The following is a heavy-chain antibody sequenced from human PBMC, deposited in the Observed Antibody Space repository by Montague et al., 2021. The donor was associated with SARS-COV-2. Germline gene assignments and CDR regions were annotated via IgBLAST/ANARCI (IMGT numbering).Heavy chain of an antibody. D-gene: IGHD5-24*01. Sequence: SETLSLTCTVSGGSISSYYWSRIRQPPGKGLEWIGYIYYSGSTNYNPSLKSRVTISVDTSKNQFSLKLSSVTAADTAVYYCARHHPVDGVRPWGQGTLVTVSS. CDR1: GGSISSYY. J-gene: IGHJ5*02. V-gene: IGHV4-59*08. CDR3: ARHHPVDGVRP. CDR2: IYYSGST.